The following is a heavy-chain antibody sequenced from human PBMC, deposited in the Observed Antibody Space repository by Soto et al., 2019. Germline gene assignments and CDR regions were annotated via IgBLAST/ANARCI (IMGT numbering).Heavy chain of an antibody. D-gene: IGHD6-6*01. V-gene: IGHV4-34*01. Sequence: SETLSLTCAVYGGSFSGYYWSWIRQPPGKGLEWIGEINHSGSTNYNPSLKSRVTISVDTSKNQFSLKLSSVTAADTAVYYCARGRNRRPTDYWGQGTLVTVSS. CDR3: ARGRNRRPTDY. CDR2: INHSGST. J-gene: IGHJ4*02. CDR1: GGSFSGYY.